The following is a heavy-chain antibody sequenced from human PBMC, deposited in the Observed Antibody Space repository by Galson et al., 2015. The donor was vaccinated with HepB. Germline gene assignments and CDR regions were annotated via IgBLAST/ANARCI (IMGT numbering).Heavy chain of an antibody. V-gene: IGHV3-33*08. CDR1: GFTFSSYG. Sequence: LRLSCAASGFTFSSYGMHWVRQAPGKGLEWVAVIWYDGSNKYYADSVKGRFTISRDNSKNTLYLQMNSLRAEDTAVYYCARAYYYGSGSYYPPFDYWGQGTLVTVSS. CDR3: ARAYYYGSGSYYPPFDY. D-gene: IGHD3-10*01. CDR2: IWYDGSNK. J-gene: IGHJ4*02.